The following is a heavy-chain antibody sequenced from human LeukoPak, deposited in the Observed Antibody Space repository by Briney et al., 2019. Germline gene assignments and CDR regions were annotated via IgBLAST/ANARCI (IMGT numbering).Heavy chain of an antibody. CDR3: ARDIFGEWELPHFDY. CDR1: GFTVSTNY. D-gene: IGHD1-26*01. J-gene: IGHJ4*02. Sequence: GGSLRLSCAASGFTVSTNYMSWVRQAPGKGLEWVSVIYSGGSTYYADSVKGRFTISRDNSKNTLYLQMNSLRAEDTAVYYCARDIFGEWELPHFDYWGQGTLVTVSS. V-gene: IGHV3-66*02. CDR2: IYSGGST.